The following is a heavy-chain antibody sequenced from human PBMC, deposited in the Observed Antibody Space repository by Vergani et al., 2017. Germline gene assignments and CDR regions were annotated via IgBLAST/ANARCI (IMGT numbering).Heavy chain of an antibody. Sequence: QLQLQESGPGLVKPSATLSLTCSVSGASIRSSNYYWGWIRHPPGKGLEWIASIYYSGSTYYNPSRKSRVTISVDTSKNQFSLKLRSVTAADTVVYFWAGHSTVEWLVKLGWIDPWGQGILVTVSS. V-gene: IGHV4-39*01. J-gene: IGHJ5*02. D-gene: IGHD6-19*01. CDR2: IYYSGST. CDR1: GASIRSSNYY. CDR3: AGHSTVEWLVKLGWIDP.